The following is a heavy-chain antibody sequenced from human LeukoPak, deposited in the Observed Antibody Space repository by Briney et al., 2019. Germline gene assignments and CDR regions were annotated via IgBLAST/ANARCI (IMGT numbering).Heavy chain of an antibody. D-gene: IGHD3-10*01. Sequence: SETLSLTCTVSGGSISSGGYYWSWIRQHPGKGLEWIGYIYYSGSTYYNPSLKSRVTISVDTSKNQFSVKLSSVTAADTAVYYCARVGFGEPYFDYWGQGTLVTVSS. CDR1: GGSISSGGYY. J-gene: IGHJ4*02. CDR2: IYYSGST. CDR3: ARVGFGEPYFDY. V-gene: IGHV4-31*03.